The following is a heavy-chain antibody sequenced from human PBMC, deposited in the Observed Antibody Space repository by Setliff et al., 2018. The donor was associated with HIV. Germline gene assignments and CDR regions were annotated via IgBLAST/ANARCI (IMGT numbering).Heavy chain of an antibody. J-gene: IGHJ3*02. D-gene: IGHD3-22*01. CDR2: RSPIFSTT. CDR3: AITSRGYSLQRGGAFDI. CDR1: GDTFTTYV. V-gene: IGHV1-69*05. Sequence: SVKVSCKGSGDTFTTYVVSWVRQAPGQGLEWMGGRSPIFSTTNYAQKFQGRVTITTDESTSRAYMELSSLGSEDTAVYYCAITSRGYSLQRGGAFDIWGQGTLVTVSS.